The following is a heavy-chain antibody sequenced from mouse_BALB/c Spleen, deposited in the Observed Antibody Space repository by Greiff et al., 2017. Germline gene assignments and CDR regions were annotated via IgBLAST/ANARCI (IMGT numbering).Heavy chain of an antibody. V-gene: IGHV5-12-1*01. J-gene: IGHJ2*01. Sequence: EVKVVESGGGLVKPGGSLKLSCAASGFAFSSYDMSWVRQTPEKRLEWVAYISSGGGSTYYPDTVKGRFTISRDNAKNTLYLQMSSLKSEDTAMYYCARDYYGSSYPYYFDYWGQGTTLTVSS. CDR2: ISSGGGST. CDR1: GFAFSSYD. CDR3: ARDYYGSSYPYYFDY. D-gene: IGHD1-1*01.